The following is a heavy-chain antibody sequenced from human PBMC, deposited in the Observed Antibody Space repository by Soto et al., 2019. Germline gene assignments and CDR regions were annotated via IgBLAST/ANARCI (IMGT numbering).Heavy chain of an antibody. V-gene: IGHV3-23*01. CDR3: ARGSSGYISSWYYFDY. CDR2: ISGIGGST. Sequence: GRSLRLFCAASGFTFTDYALSWVRQAPGKGLEWVATISGIGGSTYLADSVKGRLSISRDNSKNTVSLLMNSLRAEDTAVYFCARGSSGYISSWYYFDYWGRGTLVTVSS. J-gene: IGHJ4*02. CDR1: GFTFTDYA. D-gene: IGHD6-13*01.